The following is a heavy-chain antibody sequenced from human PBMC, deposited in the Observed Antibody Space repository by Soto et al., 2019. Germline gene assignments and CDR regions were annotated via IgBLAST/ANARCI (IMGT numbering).Heavy chain of an antibody. CDR2: IWYDESTK. CDR3: ATDCSGRSCQMGLIMDS. CDR1: GFTFSSYG. V-gene: IGHV3-33*01. J-gene: IGHJ4*02. D-gene: IGHD2-15*01. Sequence: QVQLVESGGGVVQPGTSLRLSCAASGFTFSSYGMHWVRQAPGKGLEWVAVIWYDESTKYYADSVKGRFTISRDNSKNTIYLQMNSLRAEDTAVYYCATDCSGRSCQMGLIMDSWGQGTLVTVSS.